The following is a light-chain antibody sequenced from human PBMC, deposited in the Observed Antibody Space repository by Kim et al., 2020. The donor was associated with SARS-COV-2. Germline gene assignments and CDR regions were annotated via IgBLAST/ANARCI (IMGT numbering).Light chain of an antibody. J-gene: IGLJ2*01. V-gene: IGLV1-47*03. CDR3: AVWDDGLRALV. CDR1: RSNIGANF. Sequence: QSVVTQSHSVSATPGQRVTISCFGRRSNIGANFVYWYQQLPGMAPKLLIYRNDQRSSGVPDRISGSKSDTTASLAISRLWPDDEADYYCAVWDDGLRALVFGEGTQLTVL. CDR2: RND.